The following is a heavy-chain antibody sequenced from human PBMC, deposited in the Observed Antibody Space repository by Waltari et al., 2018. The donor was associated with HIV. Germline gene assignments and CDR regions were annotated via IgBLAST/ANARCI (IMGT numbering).Heavy chain of an antibody. CDR3: ARGGGSGYYYMTFDY. CDR2: IYYSGST. V-gene: IGHV4-59*01. CDR1: GGSISSYY. J-gene: IGHJ4*02. Sequence: QVQLQESGPGLVKPSETLSLTCTVSGGSISSYYWSWIRQPPGKGLEWIGYIYYSGSTNYNPSLKSRVTISVDTSKNQFSLKLSSVTAADTAVYYCARGGGSGYYYMTFDYWGQGTLVTVSS. D-gene: IGHD3-22*01.